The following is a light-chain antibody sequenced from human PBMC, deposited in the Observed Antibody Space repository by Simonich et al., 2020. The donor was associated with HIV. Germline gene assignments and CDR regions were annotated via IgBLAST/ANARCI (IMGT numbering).Light chain of an antibody. Sequence: EIVMTQSPATLSWSPGERAPLSSRASQSVSSNLAWYQQKPGQAPRFLIYYASTRATGIPARFSGSGSGTEFTLTISSLQSEDFAVYYCQQYKNWPPWTFGQGTKVEIK. CDR3: QQYKNWPPWT. CDR2: YAS. CDR1: QSVSSN. J-gene: IGKJ1*01. V-gene: IGKV3-15*01.